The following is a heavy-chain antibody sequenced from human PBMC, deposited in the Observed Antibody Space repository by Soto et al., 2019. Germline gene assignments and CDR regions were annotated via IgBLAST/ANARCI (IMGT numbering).Heavy chain of an antibody. CDR1: GGTFSSYT. D-gene: IGHD3-10*01. CDR2: IIPILGIA. CDR3: AITMVRGVITFDY. Sequence: QVQLVQSGAEVKKPGSSVKVSCKASGGTFSSYTISWVRQAPGQGLEWMGRIIPILGIANYAQKFQGRVTMTADKATSTAYMELSSLRSEDTAVYYCAITMVRGVITFDYWGQGTLVTVSS. V-gene: IGHV1-69*02. J-gene: IGHJ4*02.